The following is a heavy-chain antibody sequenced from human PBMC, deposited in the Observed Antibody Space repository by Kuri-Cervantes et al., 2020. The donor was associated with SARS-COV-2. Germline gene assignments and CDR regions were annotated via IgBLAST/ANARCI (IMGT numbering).Heavy chain of an antibody. CDR2: ISSSSTI. D-gene: IGHD1-1*01. J-gene: IGHJ3*02. Sequence: GGSLRLSCTASGFTFGDYAMSWVRQAPGKGLEWVSYISSSSTIYYADSVKGRFTISRDNAKNSLYLQMNSLRAEDTAVYYCASETTDAFDIWGQGTMVTVSS. CDR3: ASETTDAFDI. V-gene: IGHV3-69-1*01. CDR1: GFTFGDYA.